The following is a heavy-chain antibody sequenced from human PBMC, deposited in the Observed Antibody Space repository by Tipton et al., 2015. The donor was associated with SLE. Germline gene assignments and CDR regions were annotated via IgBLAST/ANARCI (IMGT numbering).Heavy chain of an antibody. CDR3: ARETIRDLQFDP. D-gene: IGHD1/OR15-1a*01. J-gene: IGHJ5*02. Sequence: LRLSCTVSGGSISSHYWSWIRQPPGKGLEWIGYIYYSGSTNYNPSLKSRVTISVDTSKNQFSLKLSSVTAADTAVYYCARETIRDLQFDPWGQGTLVTVSS. CDR1: GGSISSHY. V-gene: IGHV4-59*11. CDR2: IYYSGST.